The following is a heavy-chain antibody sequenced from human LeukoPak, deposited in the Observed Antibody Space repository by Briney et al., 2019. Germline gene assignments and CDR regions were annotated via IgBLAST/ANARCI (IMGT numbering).Heavy chain of an antibody. D-gene: IGHD2-15*01. J-gene: IGHJ5*02. CDR3: ATSRYCSGASCSYH. V-gene: IGHV3-74*01. Sequence: GGSLRLSCAASGFTLSSYWMYWVRQAPGKGLMWVSRTNSDGSSTNYADSVKGRFTISRDNAKNTLYLQMNSLRAEDTAVYYCATSRYCSGASCSYHWGQGTLVTVPS. CDR1: GFTLSSYW. CDR2: TNSDGSST.